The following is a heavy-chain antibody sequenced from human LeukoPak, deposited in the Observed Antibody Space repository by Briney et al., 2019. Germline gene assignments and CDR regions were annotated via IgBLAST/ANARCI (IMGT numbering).Heavy chain of an antibody. CDR3: AGYDFWSGYFNY. V-gene: IGHV4-61*02. CDR2: IYTSGST. J-gene: IGHJ4*02. Sequence: SETLSLTCTVSGGSISSGSYYWSWIRQPAGKGLEWIGRIYTSGSTNYNPSLKSRVTISVDTSKNQFSLKLSSVTAAGTAVYYCAGYDFWSGYFNYWGQGTLVTVSS. CDR1: GGSISSGSYY. D-gene: IGHD3-3*01.